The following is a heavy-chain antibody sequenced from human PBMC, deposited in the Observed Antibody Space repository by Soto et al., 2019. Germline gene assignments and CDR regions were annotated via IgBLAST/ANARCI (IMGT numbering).Heavy chain of an antibody. CDR1: VGSFSGYY. J-gene: IGHJ5*02. CDR3: ARERAAAGTDGGWFDP. V-gene: IGHV4-34*01. D-gene: IGHD6-13*01. CDR2: INHSGST. Sequence: PSETLSLICAVYVGSFSGYYWSWIRQPPGKGLEWIGEINHSGSTNYNPSLKSRVTISVDTSKNQFSLKLSSVTAADTAVYYCARERAAAGTDGGWFDPWGQGTLVTVSS.